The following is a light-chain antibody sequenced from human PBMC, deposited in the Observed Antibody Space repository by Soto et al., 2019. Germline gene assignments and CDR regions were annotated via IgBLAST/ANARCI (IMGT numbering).Light chain of an antibody. CDR2: RAS. J-gene: IGKJ4*01. CDR3: QKYNSALRT. CDR1: QSITK. Sequence: DIQMTQSPSTLSASVGDRVTITCRASQSITKLGWYQQKPGKAPQVLIYRASSLDPGVPSRFSGSGSGTEFTLTISSLQPEDVATYYCQKYNSALRTFGGGTKVDIK. V-gene: IGKV1-5*03.